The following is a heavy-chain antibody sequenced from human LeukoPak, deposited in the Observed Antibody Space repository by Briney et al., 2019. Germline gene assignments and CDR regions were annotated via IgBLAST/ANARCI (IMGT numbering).Heavy chain of an antibody. CDR1: GYTFTSYD. V-gene: IGHV1-8*01. CDR3: AKDFRYFDSYYYGMDV. J-gene: IGHJ6*02. Sequence: ASVKVSCKASGYTFTSYDINWVRQATGQGLEWMGWMNPNSGNTGYAQKFQGRVTMTRNTSISTAYMELSSLRSEDTAVYYCAKDFRYFDSYYYGMDVWGQGTTVTVSS. CDR2: MNPNSGNT. D-gene: IGHD3-9*01.